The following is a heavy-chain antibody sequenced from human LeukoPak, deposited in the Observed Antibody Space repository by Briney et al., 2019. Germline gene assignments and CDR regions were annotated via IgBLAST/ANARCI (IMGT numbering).Heavy chain of an antibody. Sequence: ASVKVSCKVSGYTLTELSMHWVRQAPGKGLEWMGWISAYNGNTNYAQKLQGRVTMTTDTSTSTAYMELRSLRSDDTAVYYCARVEAGDSSGWPSRWFDPWGQGTLVTVSS. V-gene: IGHV1-18*01. CDR1: GYTLTELS. CDR2: ISAYNGNT. D-gene: IGHD6-19*01. J-gene: IGHJ5*02. CDR3: ARVEAGDSSGWPSRWFDP.